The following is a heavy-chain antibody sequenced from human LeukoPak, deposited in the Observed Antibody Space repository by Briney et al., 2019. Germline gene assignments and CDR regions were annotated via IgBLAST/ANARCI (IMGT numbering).Heavy chain of an antibody. D-gene: IGHD3-22*01. CDR3: ARSHYYDSSGSHNNWFDP. CDR1: GGSFSGYY. J-gene: IGHJ5*02. CDR2: INHSGST. V-gene: IGHV4-34*01. Sequence: SETLSLTCAVYGGSFSGYYWSWIRQPPGKGLEWIGEINHSGSTNYNPSLKSRVTISVDTSKNQFSLKLSSVTAADTAIFYCARSHYYDSSGSHNNWFDPWGQGTLVTVSS.